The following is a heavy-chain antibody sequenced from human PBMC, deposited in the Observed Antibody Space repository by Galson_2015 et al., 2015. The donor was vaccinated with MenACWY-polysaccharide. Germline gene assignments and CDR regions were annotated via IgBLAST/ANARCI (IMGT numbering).Heavy chain of an antibody. CDR3: ARSYCSRTTGYGMDV. D-gene: IGHD2-2*01. CDR2: ISYDETNK. V-gene: IGHV3-30*04. Sequence: SLRLSCAASGFTFNSYAMHWVRQAPGKGLEWVAVISYDETNKYYADSAKGRFTISRDNSENTLFLQMNSLTTEDTAVYYCARSYCSRTTGYGMDVWGQGTTVTVSS. CDR1: GFTFNSYA. J-gene: IGHJ6*02.